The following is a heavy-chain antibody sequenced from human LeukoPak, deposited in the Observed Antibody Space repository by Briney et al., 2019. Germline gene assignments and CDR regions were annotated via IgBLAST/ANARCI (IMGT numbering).Heavy chain of an antibody. D-gene: IGHD2-15*01. CDR2: IIPIFGTA. CDR3: ARADHCSGGSCYSDYYYYYYMDV. J-gene: IGHJ6*03. Sequence: SSVKVSCKASGGTFSSYAISWVRQAPGQGLEWMGGIIPIFGTANYAQKFQGRVTITTDESTSTAYVELSSLRSEDTAVYYCARADHCSGGSCYSDYYYYYYMDVWGKGTTVTVSS. CDR1: GGTFSSYA. V-gene: IGHV1-69*05.